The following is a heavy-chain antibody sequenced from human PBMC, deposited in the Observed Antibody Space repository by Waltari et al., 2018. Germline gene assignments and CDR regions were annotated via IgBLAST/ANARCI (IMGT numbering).Heavy chain of an antibody. J-gene: IGHJ4*02. Sequence: VQLVESGGGLVKTGGSLRISCAASGFNFNNAWMSWNPQAPGKGLEWVGRIKSKTDGGTTNYAAPVKGRFTISRDDSNTLYLQMNSLKTEDTAVYYCTTDPILDYLGQGTLVTVSS. D-gene: IGHD2-2*02. CDR3: TTDPILDY. CDR2: IKSKTDGGTT. CDR1: GFNFNNAW. V-gene: IGHV3-15*01.